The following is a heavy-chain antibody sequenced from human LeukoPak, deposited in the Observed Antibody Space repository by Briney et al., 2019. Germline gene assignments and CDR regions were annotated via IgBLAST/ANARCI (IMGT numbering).Heavy chain of an antibody. J-gene: IGHJ6*03. D-gene: IGHD5-12*01. V-gene: IGHV3-21*01. CDR2: ITSTSSYV. CDR3: ARDPYSGYYRDYYYYYMDV. CDR1: GFTFSTYN. Sequence: GGPLRLSCEASGFTFSTYNMNWVRQAPGKRLEWVSSITSTSSYVFYADSVKGRFTISRDNAKNSLYLQINSLRAEDTAVYYCARDPYSGYYRDYYYYYMDVWGKGTTVTISS.